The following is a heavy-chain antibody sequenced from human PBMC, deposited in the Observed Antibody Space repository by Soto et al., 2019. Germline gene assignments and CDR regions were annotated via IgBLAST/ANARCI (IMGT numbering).Heavy chain of an antibody. D-gene: IGHD3-22*01. CDR2: IYPGDSDT. J-gene: IGHJ3*02. V-gene: IGHV5-51*01. CDR3: ARQYYYDSSGYYYYAFDI. Sequence: PGECLKISCKGSGYSFTSYWIVWVRQMPGKGLEWMGIIYPGDSDTRYSPSFQGQVTISADKSISTAYLQWSSLKASDTAMYYCARQYYYDSSGYYYYAFDIWGQGTMVTVS. CDR1: GYSFTSYW.